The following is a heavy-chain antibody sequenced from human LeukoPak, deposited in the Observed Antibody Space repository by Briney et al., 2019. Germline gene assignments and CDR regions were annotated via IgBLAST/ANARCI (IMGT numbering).Heavy chain of an antibody. V-gene: IGHV4-59*08. Sequence: SETLSLTCTVSGGSISSYYWSWIRQPPGKGLEWIGYIYYSGSTNYNPSLKSRVTISVDTSKNQFSLKLSSVTAADTAVYYCARGGHYYDSSGRGFDYWGQGTLVTVSS. CDR2: IYYSGST. J-gene: IGHJ4*02. CDR3: ARGGHYYDSSGRGFDY. CDR1: GGSISSYY. D-gene: IGHD3-22*01.